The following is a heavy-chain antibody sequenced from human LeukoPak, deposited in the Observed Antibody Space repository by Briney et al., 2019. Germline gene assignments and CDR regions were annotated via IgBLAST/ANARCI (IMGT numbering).Heavy chain of an antibody. J-gene: IGHJ4*02. CDR3: ARDHCGGDCYNDY. D-gene: IGHD2-21*01. CDR1: GGTFSSYA. V-gene: IGHV1-2*02. Sequence: ASVKVSCKASGGTFSSYAISWVRQAPGQGREWMGWINPNSGGTNYAQKFQGRVTMTRDTSISTAYMELSRLRSDDTAVYYCARDHCGGDCYNDYWGQGTLVTVSS. CDR2: INPNSGGT.